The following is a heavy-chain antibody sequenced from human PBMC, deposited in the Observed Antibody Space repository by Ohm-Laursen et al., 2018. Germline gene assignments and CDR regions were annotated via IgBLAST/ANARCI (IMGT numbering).Heavy chain of an antibody. J-gene: IGHJ4*02. V-gene: IGHV3-74*01. CDR3: ARVGIAAASLDY. D-gene: IGHD6-13*01. CDR1: GFTFSSYW. CDR2: INSYESYT. Sequence: GSLRLSCAAPGFTFSSYWMHWVRHAPGKGLVWVSRINSYESYTSYADSVKGRFTISRDNAKNSLYLQMNSLRAEGTAVYYCARVGIAAASLDYWGQGTLVTVSS.